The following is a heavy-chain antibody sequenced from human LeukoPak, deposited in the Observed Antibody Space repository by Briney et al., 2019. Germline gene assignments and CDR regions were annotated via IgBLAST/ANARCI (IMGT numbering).Heavy chain of an antibody. V-gene: IGHV4-4*08. CDR3: ARRDYDYVWGTYRRYRPFDY. CDR1: GGSISSYY. J-gene: IGHJ4*02. D-gene: IGHD3-16*02. CDR2: IYSSGST. Sequence: SETLSLTCTVSGGSISSYYWSWIRQPPGKGLEWIGYIYSSGSTNYNPSLKSRVTISVDTSKNQFSLRLSSVTAADTAVYYCARRDYDYVWGTYRRYRPFDYWGQGTLVTVSS.